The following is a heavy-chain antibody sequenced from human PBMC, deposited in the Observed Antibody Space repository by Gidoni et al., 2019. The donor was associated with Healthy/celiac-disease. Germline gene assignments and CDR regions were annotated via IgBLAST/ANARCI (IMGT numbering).Heavy chain of an antibody. CDR1: GGSFSGYY. CDR3: ARGYGDTEGEWFDP. D-gene: IGHD4-17*01. V-gene: IGHV4-34*01. J-gene: IGHJ5*02. Sequence: VQLQPWGAGLLKPSETLSLTCAVYGGSFSGYYWSWIRQPPGKGLEWIGEINHSGSTNYNPSLKSRVTISVDTSKNQFSLKLSSVTAADTAVYYCARGYGDTEGEWFDPWGQGTLVTVSS. CDR2: INHSGST.